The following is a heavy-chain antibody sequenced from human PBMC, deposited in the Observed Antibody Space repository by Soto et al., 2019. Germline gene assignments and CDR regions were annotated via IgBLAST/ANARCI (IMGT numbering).Heavy chain of an antibody. V-gene: IGHV3-53*01. CDR1: GVNARTND. Sequence: VGSLRLSWEASGVNARTNDIIWVRQAPGKGQKWLSVIYSGCSTYYADSVKGRFTISRDNSKNTLYLQMNSLSAEDTAVEYCELRSGSYG. J-gene: IGHJ6*01. D-gene: IGHD1-26*01. CDR3: ELRSGSYG. CDR2: IYSGCST.